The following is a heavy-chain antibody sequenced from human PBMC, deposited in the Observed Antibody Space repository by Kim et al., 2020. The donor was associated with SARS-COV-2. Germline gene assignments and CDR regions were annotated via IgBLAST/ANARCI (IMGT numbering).Heavy chain of an antibody. CDR2: ISGSGGST. CDR1: GFTFSSYA. J-gene: IGHJ2*01. CDR3: AKDQTTMVRGVTLGYFDL. D-gene: IGHD3-10*01. V-gene: IGHV3-23*01. Sequence: GGSLRLSCAASGFTFSSYAMSWVRQAPGKGLEWVSAISGSGGSTYYADSVKGRFTISRDNSKNTLYLQMNSLRAEDTAVYYCAKDQTTMVRGVTLGYFDLWGRGTLVTVSS.